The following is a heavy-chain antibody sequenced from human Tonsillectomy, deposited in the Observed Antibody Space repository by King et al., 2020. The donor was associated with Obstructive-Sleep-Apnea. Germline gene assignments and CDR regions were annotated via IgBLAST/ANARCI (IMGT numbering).Heavy chain of an antibody. J-gene: IGHJ6*02. V-gene: IGHV4-39*02. CDR2: IYYSGSS. Sequence: LQLQESGPGLVKPSETLSVTCTVSGGSISTSLYYWGWIRQPPGKGLEWIGGIYYSGSSYYNPSLKSRVTISLDTSKNHFSLKLNTVTAADTAIYYCARDKSTLIYGMDVWGQGPTVTVSS. CDR1: GGSISTSLYY. CDR3: ARDKSTLIYGMDV. D-gene: IGHD5/OR15-5a*01.